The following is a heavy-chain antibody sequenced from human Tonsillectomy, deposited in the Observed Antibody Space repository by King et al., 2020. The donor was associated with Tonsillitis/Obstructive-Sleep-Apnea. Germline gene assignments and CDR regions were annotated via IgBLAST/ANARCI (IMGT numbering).Heavy chain of an antibody. J-gene: IGHJ4*02. CDR3: AKAGDYDTLTGYSNFDY. V-gene: IGHV3-23*04. D-gene: IGHD3-9*01. CDR2: ISGSGGST. Sequence: VQLVQSGGGLVQPGGSLRLSCAASGFTFSSYAMSWVRQAPGKGLEWVSAISGSGGSTYYADSVKGRFTISRDNSKNTLYLQMNSLRAEDTAVYYCAKAGDYDTLTGYSNFDYWGQGTLVTVSS. CDR1: GFTFSSYA.